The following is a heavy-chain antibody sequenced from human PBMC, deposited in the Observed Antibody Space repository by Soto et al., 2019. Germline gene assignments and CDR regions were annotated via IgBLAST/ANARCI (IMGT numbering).Heavy chain of an antibody. Sequence: WETLSLTCSFSVVSISSGSYYCGWIRQTPRRGLEWIASMYHGGTTYSNPSLKSRVTISVDTSKNQFSMRLTSVTAADAAVYYCARLGRRAAATNWFQLCRQRILV. D-gene: IGHD6-25*01. CDR2: MYHGGTT. J-gene: IGHJ5*02. CDR3: ARLGRRAAATNWFQL. V-gene: IGHV4-39*01. CDR1: VVSISSGSYY.